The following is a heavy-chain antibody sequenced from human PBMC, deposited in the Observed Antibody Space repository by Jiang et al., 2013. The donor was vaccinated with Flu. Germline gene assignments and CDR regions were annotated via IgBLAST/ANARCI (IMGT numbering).Heavy chain of an antibody. D-gene: IGHD2-2*01. CDR2: INTNTGNP. Sequence: QSGSELKKPGASVKVSCKASGYTFTSYAMNWVRQAPGQGLEWMGWINTNTGNPTYAQGFTGRFVFSSDTSVSTAYLQICSLKAEDTAVYYCARGPKNCSSTSCYFRISDNWFDPWGKGTLVTVSS. CDR1: GYTFTSYA. CDR3: ARGPKNCSSTSCYFRISDNWFDP. V-gene: IGHV7-4-1*01. J-gene: IGHJ5*02.